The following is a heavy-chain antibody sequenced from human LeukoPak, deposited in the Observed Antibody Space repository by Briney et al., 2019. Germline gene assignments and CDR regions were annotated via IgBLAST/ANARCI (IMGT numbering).Heavy chain of an antibody. V-gene: IGHV1-69*05. CDR1: GGTFSSYA. J-gene: IGHJ6*03. D-gene: IGHD6-13*01. CDR3: ARGFVWYGSYYYYYYMDV. Sequence: ASVKVSCKASGGTFSSYAISWVRQVPGQGLEWMGRIIPIFGTANYAQKFQGRVTITTDESTSTAYMELSSLRSEDTAVYYCARGFVWYGSYYYYYYMDVWGKGTTVTVSS. CDR2: IIPIFGTA.